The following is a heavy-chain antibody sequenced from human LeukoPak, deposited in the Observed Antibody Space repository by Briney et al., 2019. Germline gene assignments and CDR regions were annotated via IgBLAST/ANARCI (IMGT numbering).Heavy chain of an antibody. CDR1: GYTFTSHG. D-gene: IGHD5-12*01. V-gene: IGHV1-18*01. J-gene: IGHJ3*02. Sequence: ASVKVSCKASGYTFTSHGISWVRQAPGQGLEWMGWISAYNGNTNYAQKLQGRVTMTTDTSTSTAHMELRSLRSDDTAVYYCERSLRRGHPGAFDIWGQGTMVTVSS. CDR2: ISAYNGNT. CDR3: ERSLRRGHPGAFDI.